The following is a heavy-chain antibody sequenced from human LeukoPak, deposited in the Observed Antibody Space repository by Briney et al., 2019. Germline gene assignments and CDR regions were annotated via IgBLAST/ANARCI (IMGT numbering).Heavy chain of an antibody. Sequence: GASVKVSCKASGYTFTSYDINWVRQATGQGLEWMGWMNPNSGNTGYAQKFQGRVTITRNTSISTAYMELSSLRSEDTAVYYCARASGSGSNYIGGGWFDPWGQGTLVTVSS. V-gene: IGHV1-8*03. CDR1: GYTFTSYD. CDR2: MNPNSGNT. J-gene: IGHJ5*02. D-gene: IGHD4-11*01. CDR3: ARASGSGSNYIGGGWFDP.